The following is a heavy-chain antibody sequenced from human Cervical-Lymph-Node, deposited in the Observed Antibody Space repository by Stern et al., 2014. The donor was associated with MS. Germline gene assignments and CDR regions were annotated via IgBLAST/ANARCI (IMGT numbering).Heavy chain of an antibody. Sequence: VQLVQSGAEVKKSGESLKISCKGAGYSFSSHWIAWVRQKPGKGLEWMGIIYPGDSDTRHSPSFQGHVSISVDKSSSTAYLQWSSLTDSDTAIYYCARQGNYHDSHAFDIWGQGTMVNVSS. D-gene: IGHD3-22*01. CDR1: GYSFSSHW. V-gene: IGHV5-51*01. CDR3: ARQGNYHDSHAFDI. J-gene: IGHJ3*02. CDR2: IYPGDSDT.